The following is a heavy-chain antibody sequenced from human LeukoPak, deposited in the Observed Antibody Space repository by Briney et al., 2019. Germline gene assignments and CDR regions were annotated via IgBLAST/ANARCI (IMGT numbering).Heavy chain of an antibody. J-gene: IGHJ4*02. CDR3: ARVRNTMVRGGGTFDY. Sequence: GGSLRLSCAASGFTVSSNYMSWVRQAPGKGLEWVSAIYSGGSTYYADSVKGRFTISRDNAKNSLYLQMNSLRAEDTALYYCARVRNTMVRGGGTFDYWGQGTLVTVSS. CDR1: GFTVSSNY. V-gene: IGHV3-53*01. CDR2: IYSGGST. D-gene: IGHD3-10*01.